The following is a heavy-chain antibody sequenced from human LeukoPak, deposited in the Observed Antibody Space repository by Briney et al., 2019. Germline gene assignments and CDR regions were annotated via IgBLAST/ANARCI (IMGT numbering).Heavy chain of an antibody. J-gene: IGHJ3*02. CDR2: ISSVGTM. D-gene: IGHD2-21*01. CDR3: ARSRVIVDAFDI. Sequence: GGSLRLSCAASGFIFDNYAMNWVRQAPGKGLEWIAYISSVGTMYYADSVKARFTISRDNGDNSLSLQMNSLRAGDTAVYYCARSRVIVDAFDIWGQGTVVTVSS. CDR1: GFIFDNYA. V-gene: IGHV3-48*03.